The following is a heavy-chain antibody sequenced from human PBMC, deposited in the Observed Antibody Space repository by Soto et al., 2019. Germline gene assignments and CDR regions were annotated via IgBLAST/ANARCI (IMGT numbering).Heavy chain of an antibody. CDR1: GFTFSVAW. Sequence: PGGSLRLSCAASGFTFSVAWMNWVRQAPGKGLEWVGRIKSKTDGGAIDYVAPVQGRFTVSRDNSKTTVYLQMNRLRPEDTAVYFCVRDQDSRGYSVFNLWGQGTLVTVSS. V-gene: IGHV3-15*05. CDR2: IKSKTDGGAI. CDR3: VRDQDSRGYSVFNL. J-gene: IGHJ5*02. D-gene: IGHD3-22*01.